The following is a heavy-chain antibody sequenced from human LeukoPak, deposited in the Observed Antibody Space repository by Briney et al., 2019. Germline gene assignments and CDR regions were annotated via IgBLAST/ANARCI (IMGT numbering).Heavy chain of an antibody. V-gene: IGHV4-59*01. D-gene: IGHD3-3*02. CDR3: ARVHHFWSGYYAYFDY. CDR1: GGSMSSYY. Sequence: PSETLSLTCTVSGGSMSSYYWSWLRQPPGKGLEWIGNIYYTGITNYKPSLKSRVTISLDKSKNHFSLRLSSATAADTAVYYCARVHHFWSGYYAYFDYWGQGALVTVSS. J-gene: IGHJ4*02. CDR2: IYYTGIT.